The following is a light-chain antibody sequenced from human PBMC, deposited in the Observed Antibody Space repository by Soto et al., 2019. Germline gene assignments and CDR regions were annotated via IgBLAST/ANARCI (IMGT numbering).Light chain of an antibody. Sequence: EIVLTQSPVTLSLSPWERATLSCMSSQSVSSTYLAWYQQKPGQAPRLLIYDASNRATGIPARFSGSGSGTDFTLTISSLEPEDFAVYYCQQRSNWPPTFGQGTRLEIK. CDR1: QSVSSTY. CDR3: QQRSNWPPT. CDR2: DAS. J-gene: IGKJ5*01. V-gene: IGKV3-11*01.